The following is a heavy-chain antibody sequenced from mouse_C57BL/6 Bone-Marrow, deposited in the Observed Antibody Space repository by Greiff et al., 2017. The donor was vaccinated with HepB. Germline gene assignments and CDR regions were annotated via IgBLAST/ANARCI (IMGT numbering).Heavy chain of an antibody. CDR3: SRPIYDYGSGVFAY. J-gene: IGHJ3*01. Sequence: VQLQQSGPELVKPGASVKISCKASGYTFTDYNMDWVKQSHGKSLEWIGDINPNNGGTIYNQKFKGKATLTVDKSSSTAYVELRSLTSEDTAVYYCSRPIYDYGSGVFAYWGQGTLVTVSA. CDR2: INPNNGGT. D-gene: IGHD1-1*01. CDR1: GYTFTDYN. V-gene: IGHV1-18*01.